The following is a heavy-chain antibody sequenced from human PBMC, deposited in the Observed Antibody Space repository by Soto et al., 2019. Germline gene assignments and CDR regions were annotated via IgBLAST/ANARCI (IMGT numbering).Heavy chain of an antibody. D-gene: IGHD3-16*01. CDR2: INGDGTHR. J-gene: IGHJ4*02. CDR1: GFTFNKYW. V-gene: IGHV3-74*01. CDR3: ARLVVGEGDF. Sequence: EVQLVESGGGLVQPGGSLRLSCATSGFTFNKYWIHWVRQAPGEGLVWVSRINGDGTHRDYAESVRGRFSISRDFAQSTVFLQKNSLKDEDTAVYYCARLVVGEGDFWGQGIQVSVSS.